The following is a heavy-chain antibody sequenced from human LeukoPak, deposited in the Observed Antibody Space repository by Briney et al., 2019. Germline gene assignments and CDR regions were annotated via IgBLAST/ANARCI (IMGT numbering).Heavy chain of an antibody. CDR1: GGSISSSSYY. CDR2: IYYSGST. Sequence: SETLSLTCTVSGGSISSSSYYWGWIHQPPGKGLEWIGSIYYSGSTYYNPSLKSRVTISVDTSKNQFSLKLSSVTAADTAVYYCARLSFSSGLSAASDAFDIWGQGTMVTVSS. V-gene: IGHV4-39*01. J-gene: IGHJ3*02. D-gene: IGHD3-22*01. CDR3: ARLSFSSGLSAASDAFDI.